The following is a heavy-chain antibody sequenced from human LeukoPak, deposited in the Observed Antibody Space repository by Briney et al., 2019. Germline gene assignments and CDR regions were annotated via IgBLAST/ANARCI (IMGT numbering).Heavy chain of an antibody. V-gene: IGHV3-49*04. CDR3: TRDHDFWSGYPSSFFDY. Sequence: GGSLRLSCTASGFTFGDYAMSWVRQAPAKGLEWVGFIRSKTYGETTEYAASVKGSFTISRDDSKSIAYLQMNSLKTEDTGVYYCTRDHDFWSGYPSSFFDYWGQGTLVTVSS. J-gene: IGHJ4*02. D-gene: IGHD3-3*01. CDR2: IRSKTYGETT. CDR1: GFTFGDYA.